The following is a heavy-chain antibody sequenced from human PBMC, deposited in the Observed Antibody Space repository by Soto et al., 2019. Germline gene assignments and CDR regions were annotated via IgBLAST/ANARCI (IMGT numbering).Heavy chain of an antibody. CDR1: GFTFSSYG. V-gene: IGHV3-30*18. J-gene: IGHJ6*02. CDR3: AKDSYGGNQGEFYSYYGMDV. Sequence: GGSLRLSCAASGFTFSSYGMHWVRQAPGKGLEWVAVISYDGSNKYYADSVEGRFTISRDNSKNTLYLQMNSLRAEDTAVYYCAKDSYGGNQGEFYSYYGMDVWGQGTTVTVSS. D-gene: IGHD4-17*01. CDR2: ISYDGSNK.